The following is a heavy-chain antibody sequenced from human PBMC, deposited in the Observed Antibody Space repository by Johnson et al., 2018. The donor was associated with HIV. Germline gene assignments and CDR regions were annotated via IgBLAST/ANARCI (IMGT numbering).Heavy chain of an antibody. CDR2: IKQDGSEK. Sequence: EVQLVESGGGLVQPGGSLRLSCAASGFTFSSYWMSWVRQAPGKGLEWVANIKQDGSEKYYVDSVKGRFTISRDNAKNSLYLQMNSLRAEDTAVYYCARDEYPLRAAAWKSAFDIWGQGTMVTVSS. CDR1: GFTFSSYW. J-gene: IGHJ3*02. CDR3: ARDEYPLRAAAWKSAFDI. D-gene: IGHD6-13*01. V-gene: IGHV3-7*01.